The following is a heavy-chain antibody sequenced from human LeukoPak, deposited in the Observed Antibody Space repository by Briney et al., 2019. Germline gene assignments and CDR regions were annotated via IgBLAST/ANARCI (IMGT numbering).Heavy chain of an antibody. J-gene: IGHJ4*02. CDR3: ARSRIVVVPAANNFDY. Sequence: PSETLSLTCTVSGGSISSSSYYRGWIRQPPGKGLEWIGSIYYSGSTYYNPSLKSRVTISVDTSKNQFSLKLSSVTAADTAVYYCARSRIVVVPAANNFDYWGQGTLVTVSS. CDR2: IYYSGST. CDR1: GGSISSSSYY. V-gene: IGHV4-39*01. D-gene: IGHD2-2*01.